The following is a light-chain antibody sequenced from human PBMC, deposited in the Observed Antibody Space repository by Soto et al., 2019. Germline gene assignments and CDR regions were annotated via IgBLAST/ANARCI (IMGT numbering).Light chain of an antibody. CDR1: QSISGY. J-gene: IGKJ2*01. V-gene: IGKV1-39*01. Sequence: DIQMTQSPPSLSASVGDRVTITCRASQSISGYLKWYQQKPGKAPKDLIYAASSLQTEVPSRFSGSGAGTDFTRTSSSLQPEGFATYFCQQSYSFPDPFGRGTELEIK. CDR3: QQSYSFPDP. CDR2: AAS.